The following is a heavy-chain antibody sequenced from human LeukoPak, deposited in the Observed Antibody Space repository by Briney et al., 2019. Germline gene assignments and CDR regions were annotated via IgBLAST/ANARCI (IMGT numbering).Heavy chain of an antibody. CDR1: GYSISSGYY. D-gene: IGHD2-2*02. V-gene: IGHV4-38-2*02. Sequence: PSETLSLTXTVSGYSISSGYYWGWIRPPPGKGLEWIGSIYHSGSTYYNPSLKSRVTTSVDTSKNQFSLKLSSVTAADTAVYYCARVDQYQLLYVPYNWFDPWGQGTLVTVSS. CDR2: IYHSGST. J-gene: IGHJ5*02. CDR3: ARVDQYQLLYVPYNWFDP.